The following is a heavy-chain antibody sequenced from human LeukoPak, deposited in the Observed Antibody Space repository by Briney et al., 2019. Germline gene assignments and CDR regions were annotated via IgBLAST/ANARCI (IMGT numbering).Heavy chain of an antibody. CDR3: ARDRADGYNYGDSFDY. Sequence: GGSLRLSCAASGFTFDDYTMHWVRQAPGKGLEWVSVIYSNGKAYYTDSVKGRFTISRDIAQNTLFLQMNNLRAEDTAVYYCARDRADGYNYGDSFDYWGQGTLVTVSS. CDR2: IYSNGKA. J-gene: IGHJ4*02. D-gene: IGHD5-18*01. CDR1: GFTFDDYT. V-gene: IGHV3-66*01.